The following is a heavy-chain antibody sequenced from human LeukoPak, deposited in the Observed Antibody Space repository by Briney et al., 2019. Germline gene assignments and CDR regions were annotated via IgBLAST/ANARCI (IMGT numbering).Heavy chain of an antibody. CDR3: AKGVVVPAANLAWFDP. CDR2: ISGSGGST. CDR1: GFTFSSYA. J-gene: IGHJ5*02. V-gene: IGHV3-23*01. Sequence: GGSLRLSCAATGFTFSSYAMSWVPQAPGKGLEWVSAISGSGGSTYYADSVKGRFTISRDNSKNTLYLQMNSLRAEDTAVYYCAKGVVVPAANLAWFDPWGQGTLVTVSS. D-gene: IGHD2-2*01.